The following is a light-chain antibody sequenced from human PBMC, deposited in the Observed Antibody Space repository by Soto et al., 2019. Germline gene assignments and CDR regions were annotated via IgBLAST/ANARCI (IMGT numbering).Light chain of an antibody. V-gene: IGLV2-14*01. J-gene: IGLJ3*02. Sequence: QSVLTQPASVSGSPGQSITISCTGTSSDVGGYDYVSWYQQHPGKAPKLIIYEVSDRPAGVSNRFSGSKSGNTACLTISGLQAEDVADYYCSSYTSSSTRVFGGGTELTVL. CDR1: SSDVGGYDY. CDR3: SSYTSSSTRV. CDR2: EVS.